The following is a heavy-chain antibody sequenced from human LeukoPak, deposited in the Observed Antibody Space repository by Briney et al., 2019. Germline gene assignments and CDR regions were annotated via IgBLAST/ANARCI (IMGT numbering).Heavy chain of an antibody. CDR2: IYYSGST. CDR1: GGSISSYY. D-gene: IGHD3-22*01. CDR3: SRDSYDSSGDRLIDY. J-gene: IGHJ4*02. Sequence: SETLSLTCTFSGGSISSYYWSWIRQPPGKGLEWIEYIYYSGSTNYNPSLKSRVTISVDTSKNQFSLKMNCVTAADKAVYYCSRDSYDSSGDRLIDYWGQGTLVTVSS. V-gene: IGHV4-59*01.